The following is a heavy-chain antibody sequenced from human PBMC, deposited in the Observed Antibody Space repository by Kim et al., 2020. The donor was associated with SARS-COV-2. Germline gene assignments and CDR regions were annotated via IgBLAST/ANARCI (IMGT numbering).Heavy chain of an antibody. V-gene: IGHV4-39*01. CDR2: IYYSGST. D-gene: IGHD6-13*01. J-gene: IGHJ6*02. CDR1: GGSISSSSYY. CDR3: ARQGFRVEQQLVQDGMDV. Sequence: SETLSLTCTVSGGSISSSSYYWGWIRQPPGKGLEWIGSIYYSGSTYYNPSLKSRVTISVDTSKNQFSLKLSSVTAADTAVYYCARQGFRVEQQLVQDGMDVWGQGTTVTVSS.